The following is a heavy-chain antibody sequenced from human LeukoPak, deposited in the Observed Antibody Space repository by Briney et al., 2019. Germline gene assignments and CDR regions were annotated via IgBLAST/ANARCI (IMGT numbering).Heavy chain of an antibody. CDR3: AKDAYSSSSFDY. J-gene: IGHJ4*02. V-gene: IGHV3-23*01. CDR1: GFTFSSYA. D-gene: IGHD6-6*01. CDR2: ISGSGGST. Sequence: PGGSLGLSCSASGFTFSSYAMSWVRQAPGKGLEWVSAISGSGGSTYYADSVKGQFTISRDNSKNTLYLQMNSLRAEDTAVYYCAKDAYSSSSFDYWGQGTLVTVSS.